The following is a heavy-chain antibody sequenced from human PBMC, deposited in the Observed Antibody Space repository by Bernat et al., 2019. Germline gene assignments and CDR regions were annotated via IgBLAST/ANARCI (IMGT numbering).Heavy chain of an antibody. J-gene: IGHJ4*02. D-gene: IGHD6-19*01. CDR1: GGSISSGSYY. CDR2: IYYSGST. Sequence: QLQLQESGPGLVKPSETLSLTCTVSGGSISSGSYYWGWIRQPPGKGLEWIGSIYYSGSTYYNPSLKSRVTISVDTSKNQFSLKLSSVTAADTAVYYCARQNIPSSGWYSFDYWGQGTLVTVSS. CDR3: ARQNIPSSGWYSFDY. V-gene: IGHV4-39*01.